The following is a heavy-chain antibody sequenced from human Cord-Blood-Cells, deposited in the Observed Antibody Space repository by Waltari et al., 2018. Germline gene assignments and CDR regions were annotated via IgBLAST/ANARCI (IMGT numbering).Heavy chain of an antibody. V-gene: IGHV4-34*01. CDR2: INHSGST. D-gene: IGHD3-10*01. J-gene: IGHJ4*02. CDR1: GGSFSGYY. Sequence: QVQLQQWGAGLLKPSETLSLTCAVYGGSFSGYYWSWIRQPPGKGQEWIGEINHSGSTNYNPSLKSRVTISVDTSKNQFSLKLSSVTTADTAVYYCARGIQSYGSGSYYNYWGQGTLVTVSS. CDR3: ARGIQSYGSGSYYNY.